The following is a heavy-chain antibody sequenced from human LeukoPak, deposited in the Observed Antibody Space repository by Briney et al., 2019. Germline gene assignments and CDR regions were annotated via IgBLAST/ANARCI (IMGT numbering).Heavy chain of an antibody. CDR3: ARAGRGVTMVRGVITPNWFDP. Sequence: GGSLRLSSAASGFTFSDYYMSWIRQAPGKGLEWVSYISSSSSYTNYADSVKGRFTISRDNAKNSLYLQMNSLRAEDTAVYYCARAGRGVTMVRGVITPNWFDPWGQGTLVTVSS. J-gene: IGHJ5*02. V-gene: IGHV3-11*06. D-gene: IGHD3-10*01. CDR2: ISSSSSYT. CDR1: GFTFSDYY.